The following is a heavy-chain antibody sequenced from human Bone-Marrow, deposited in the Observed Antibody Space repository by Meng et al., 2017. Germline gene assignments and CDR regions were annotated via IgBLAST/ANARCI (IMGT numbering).Heavy chain of an antibody. V-gene: IGHV4-34*01. D-gene: IGHD4-23*01. CDR1: GGSFSGYY. CDR3: ARGVASPIFSTVVTPAFDY. CDR2: INHSGST. J-gene: IGHJ4*02. Sequence: QVPQLRGGEGFLSPSEPLSLTCAVYGGSFSGYYWIWIRQPPGKGLEWIGEINHSGSTNYNPSLKSRVTISEDTSKNQFSLKLSSVTAADTAVYYCARGVASPIFSTVVTPAFDYWGQGTLVTVSS.